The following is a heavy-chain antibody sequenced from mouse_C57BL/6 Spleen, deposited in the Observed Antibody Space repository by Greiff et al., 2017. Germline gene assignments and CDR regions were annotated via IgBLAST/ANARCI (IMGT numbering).Heavy chain of an antibody. J-gene: IGHJ2*01. CDR3: ARYDGYYAYYFDY. CDR1: GYTFTYYY. V-gene: IGHV1-19*01. D-gene: IGHD2-3*01. CDR2: INPYNGGT. Sequence: VQLQQSGPVLVKPGASVKMSCKASGYTFTYYYMNWVKQSHGKSLEWIGVINPYNGGTSYNQKFKGKATLTVDKSSSTAYMELNSLTSEDSAVYYCARYDGYYAYYFDYWGQGTTLTVSS.